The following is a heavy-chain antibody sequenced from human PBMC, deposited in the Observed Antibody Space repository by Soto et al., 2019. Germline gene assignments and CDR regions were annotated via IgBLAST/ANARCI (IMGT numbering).Heavy chain of an antibody. CDR2: TYYRSKWYN. V-gene: IGHV6-1*01. J-gene: IGHJ6*03. D-gene: IGHD2-2*01. CDR3: ARTHCSSTSCCRLPYYMDV. CDR1: GDSVSSNSAA. Sequence: SQTLSLTCAISGDSVSSNSAAWNWIRQSPSRGLEWLGRTYYRSKWYNDYAVSVKSRITINPGTSKNQFSLQLNSVTPEDKAVYDCARTHCSSTSCCRLPYYMDVWGKGTTVTVSS.